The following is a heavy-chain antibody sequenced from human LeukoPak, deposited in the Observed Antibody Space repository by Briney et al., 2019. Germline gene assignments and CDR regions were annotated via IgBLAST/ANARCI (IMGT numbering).Heavy chain of an antibody. CDR2: ISSNGGST. V-gene: IGHV3-64*01. CDR1: GFTFSSYA. CDR3: ARDRHYGDYPPENWFDP. D-gene: IGHD4-17*01. Sequence: TGGSLRLSCAASGFTFSSYAMDWIRQAPGKGLEYVSAISSNGGSTYYANSVKGRFTISRDNSKNTMYLQMGSLRAEDMAVYYCARDRHYGDYPPENWFDPWGQGNLVTVAS. J-gene: IGHJ5*02.